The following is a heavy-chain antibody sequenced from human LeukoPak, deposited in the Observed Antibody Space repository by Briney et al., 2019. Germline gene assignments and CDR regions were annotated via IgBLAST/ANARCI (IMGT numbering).Heavy chain of an antibody. CDR3: ARDPYSGNYGAYYYYYMDV. CDR1: GFTFSSYA. Sequence: GGSLRLSCAASGFTFSSYAMHWVRQAPGKGLEWVTIISYDGSKKYYADYVKGRFTISRDNAKSSLYLQMDSLRAEDTAVYYCARDPYSGNYGAYYYYYMDVWGKGTTVTISS. J-gene: IGHJ6*03. CDR2: ISYDGSKK. D-gene: IGHD1-26*01. V-gene: IGHV3-30*04.